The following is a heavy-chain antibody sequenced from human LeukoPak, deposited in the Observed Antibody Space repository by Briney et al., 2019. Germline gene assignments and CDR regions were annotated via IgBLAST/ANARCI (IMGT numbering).Heavy chain of an antibody. D-gene: IGHD3-9*01. Sequence: PGGSLRLSCAASGFTFSSYAMSWVRQAPGKGLEWVSAISGSGGSTYYADSVKGRFTISRDNSKNTLYLQMNSLRAEDTAVYYCAKDGYFDWLLPIDYWGQGTLVTVSS. CDR1: GFTFSSYA. V-gene: IGHV3-23*01. J-gene: IGHJ4*02. CDR2: ISGSGGST. CDR3: AKDGYFDWLLPIDY.